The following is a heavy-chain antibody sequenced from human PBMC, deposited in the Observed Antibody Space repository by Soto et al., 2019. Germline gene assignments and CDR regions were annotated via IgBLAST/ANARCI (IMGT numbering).Heavy chain of an antibody. Sequence: EVQLLESGGGLVQPGGSLRLSCAASGFTFSSYAMSWVRQAPGKGLEWVSSVDGSGSTTYYADSVKGRFTISRDNSKNTLYRQMNSLRAEDTAVYYCAKSAYASGTQRFGPWGQGTLVTVSS. CDR2: VDGSGSTT. J-gene: IGHJ5*02. V-gene: IGHV3-23*01. CDR3: AKSAYASGTQRFGP. CDR1: GFTFSSYA. D-gene: IGHD3-10*01.